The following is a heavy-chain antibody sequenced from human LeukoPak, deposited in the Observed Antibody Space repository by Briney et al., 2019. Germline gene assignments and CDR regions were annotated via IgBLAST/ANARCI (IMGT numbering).Heavy chain of an antibody. Sequence: PGGSLRLSCAASGFTFSSYSMNWVRQAPGKGLEWVSSISSSSSYIYYADSVKGRFTISRDNAKNSLYLQMNSLRAEDTAVYYCARAGIAVAGGNWFDRWGQGTLVTVSS. J-gene: IGHJ5*02. CDR1: GFTFSSYS. CDR3: ARAGIAVAGGNWFDR. V-gene: IGHV3-21*01. D-gene: IGHD6-19*01. CDR2: ISSSSSYI.